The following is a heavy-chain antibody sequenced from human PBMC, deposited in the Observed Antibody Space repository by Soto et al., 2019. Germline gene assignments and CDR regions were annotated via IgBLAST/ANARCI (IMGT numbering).Heavy chain of an antibody. D-gene: IGHD3-22*01. V-gene: IGHV3-23*01. CDR2: ISRYGDIT. J-gene: IGHJ4*02. Sequence: EVQLLESGGDLIQPGGSLRLSCGASGFTFNIYAMTWVRQAPGKGLEWVSAISRYGDITYYADSVEGRFSISRDNSKNTLYLQMNSLRAEDTAVYYCAKDRYLDHDSRGYLFDNWGQGTLVTVSS. CDR1: GFTFNIYA. CDR3: AKDRYLDHDSRGYLFDN.